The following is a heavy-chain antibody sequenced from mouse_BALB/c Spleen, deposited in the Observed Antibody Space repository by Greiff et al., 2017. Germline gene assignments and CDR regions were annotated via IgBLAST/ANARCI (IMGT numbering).Heavy chain of an antibody. D-gene: IGHD2-3*01. CDR1: GFTFSSYG. CDR3: ARPLDGYYAMDD. CDR2: ISSGGSYT. V-gene: IGHV5-6*01. Sequence: EVMLVESGGDLVKPGGSLKLSCAASGFTFSSYGMSWVRQTPDKRLEWVATISSGGSYTYYPDSVKGRFTISRDNAKNTLYLQMSSLKSEDTAMYYCARPLDGYYAMDDWGQGTSVTVSS. J-gene: IGHJ4*01.